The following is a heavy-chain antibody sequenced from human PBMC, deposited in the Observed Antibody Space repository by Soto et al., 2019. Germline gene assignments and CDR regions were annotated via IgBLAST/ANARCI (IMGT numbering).Heavy chain of an antibody. J-gene: IGHJ4*02. CDR3: ARAAAGTSYFDQ. D-gene: IGHD6-13*01. Sequence: GGSLRLSCTASGFTFSTYSMKWVRLAPGKGLECVSSISSRSGHIYYADSVKGRFTISRDNAKNSLYLQMNSLRAEDTAVYYCARAAAGTSYFDQWGQGTLVTVSS. CDR2: ISSRSGHI. CDR1: GFTFSTYS. V-gene: IGHV3-21*01.